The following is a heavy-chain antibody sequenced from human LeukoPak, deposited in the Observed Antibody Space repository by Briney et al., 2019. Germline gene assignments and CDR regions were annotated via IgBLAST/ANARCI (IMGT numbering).Heavy chain of an antibody. CDR1: GLTFSNSW. CDR3: ARVSGLGMNEYYQH. D-gene: IGHD3-16*01. Sequence: GGSLRLSCEASGLTFSNSWMHWLRQAPGKGLVWVSHINNEGTTISYADSVKGRFTISRDNAKNTLYLQMSSLRAEDTAVYYCARVSGLGMNEYYQHWGQGTLVTVAS. V-gene: IGHV3-74*01. CDR2: INNEGTTI. J-gene: IGHJ1*01.